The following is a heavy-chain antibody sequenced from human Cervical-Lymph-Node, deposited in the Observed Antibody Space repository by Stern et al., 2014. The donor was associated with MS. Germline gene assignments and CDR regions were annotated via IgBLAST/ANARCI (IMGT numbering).Heavy chain of an antibody. V-gene: IGHV3-73*01. D-gene: IGHD3-10*01. CDR1: GFTFSGSA. CDR3: TSTMVREVIN. Sequence: VQLGQSGGGLVQPGGSLKLSCAASGFTFSGSAMHWVRQASGKGLEWVGRIRSKANSYATAYAASVKGRFTISRDDSKNTAYLQMNSLKTEDTAVYYCTSTMVREVINWGQGTLVTVSS. CDR2: IRSKANSYAT. J-gene: IGHJ4*02.